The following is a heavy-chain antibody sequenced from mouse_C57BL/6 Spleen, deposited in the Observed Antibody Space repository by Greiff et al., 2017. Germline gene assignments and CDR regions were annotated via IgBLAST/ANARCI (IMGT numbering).Heavy chain of an antibody. D-gene: IGHD2-4*01. Sequence: QVQLQQSGAELMKPGASVKLSCKATGYTFTGYWIEWVKQRPGHGLEWIGEILPGSGSTNYNEKFKGKATFTADTASNTAYMQLSSLTTEASAIYYCARSRYDSDGALYAMDYWGQGTSVTVSS. CDR1: GYTFTGYW. CDR2: ILPGSGST. V-gene: IGHV1-9*01. J-gene: IGHJ4*01. CDR3: ARSRYDSDGALYAMDY.